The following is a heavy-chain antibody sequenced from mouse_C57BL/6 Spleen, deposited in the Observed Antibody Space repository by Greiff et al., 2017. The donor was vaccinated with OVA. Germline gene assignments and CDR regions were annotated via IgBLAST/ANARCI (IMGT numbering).Heavy chain of an antibody. CDR2: INPSNGGT. CDR1: GYTFTSYW. V-gene: IGHV1-53*01. Sequence: QVQLQQPGTELVKPGASVKLSCKASGYTFTSYWMHWVKQRPRQGLEWIGNINPSNGGTNYNEKFKSKATLTVDKSSSTAYMQLSSLTSEDSAVYYCARGASSYGYFDYWGQGTTLTVSS. J-gene: IGHJ2*01. CDR3: ARGASSYGYFDY. D-gene: IGHD1-1*01.